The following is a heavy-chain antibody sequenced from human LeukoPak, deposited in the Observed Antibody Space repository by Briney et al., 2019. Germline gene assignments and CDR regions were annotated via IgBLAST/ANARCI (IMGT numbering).Heavy chain of an antibody. CDR3: ARKYGSGPRWPPYKDYGMDV. Sequence: GASVKVSCKAPGYTFTGYYIHWVRQAPGQGLEWMGWINPNSGGTNYAQKFQGRVTMTRDTSISTAYMELSRLRSDDTAVYYCARKYGSGPRWPPYKDYGMDVWRQGTTVTVSS. D-gene: IGHD3-10*01. V-gene: IGHV1-2*02. CDR1: GYTFTGYY. J-gene: IGHJ6*02. CDR2: INPNSGGT.